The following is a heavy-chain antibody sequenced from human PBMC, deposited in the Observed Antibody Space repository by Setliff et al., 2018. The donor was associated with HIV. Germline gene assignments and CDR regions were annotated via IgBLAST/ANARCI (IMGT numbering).Heavy chain of an antibody. D-gene: IGHD6-19*01. V-gene: IGHV1-69*06. Sequence: ASVKVSCKASGGSFRNYAINWVRQAPGQGLEWMGGIIPLLGTPNYAHKFQGRVTITADKYSSTVYMELSSLRSEDSAVFYCARDRSGIAVAAPDAFDVWGQGAMVTVSS. CDR3: ARDRSGIAVAAPDAFDV. J-gene: IGHJ3*01. CDR1: GGSFRNYA. CDR2: IIPLLGTP.